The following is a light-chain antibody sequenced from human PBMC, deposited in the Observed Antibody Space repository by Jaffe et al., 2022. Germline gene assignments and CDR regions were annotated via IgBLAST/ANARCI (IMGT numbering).Light chain of an antibody. Sequence: AIQMTQSPPSLSASVGDSVTITCRASQGIRDELGWYQQKPGKAPNLLIYGASNLQSGVPSRFSGSGSGTDFTLTISSLQPEDFATYYCLQDYNFPLTFGGGTKVDIK. CDR1: QGIRDE. V-gene: IGKV1-6*01. CDR3: LQDYNFPLT. CDR2: GAS. J-gene: IGKJ4*01.